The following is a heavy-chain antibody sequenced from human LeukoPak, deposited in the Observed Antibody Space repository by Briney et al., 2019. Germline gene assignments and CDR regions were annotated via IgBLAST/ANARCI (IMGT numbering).Heavy chain of an antibody. Sequence: PGGSLRLSCAASGFTFSSYAMSWVRQAPGKGLEWVSATSGSGGSTYYADSVKGRFTISRDNSKNTLYLQMNSLRAEDTAVYYCAKETYCGGDCYPGLIDYWGQGTLVTVSS. CDR2: TSGSGGST. CDR1: GFTFSSYA. J-gene: IGHJ4*02. D-gene: IGHD2-21*02. CDR3: AKETYCGGDCYPGLIDY. V-gene: IGHV3-23*01.